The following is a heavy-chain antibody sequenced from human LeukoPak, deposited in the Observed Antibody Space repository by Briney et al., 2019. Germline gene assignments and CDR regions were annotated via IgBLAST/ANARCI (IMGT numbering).Heavy chain of an antibody. J-gene: IGHJ4*02. CDR2: IYHSGST. CDR3: ARWASSGSYYPGLDY. D-gene: IGHD1-26*01. CDR1: GGSISSGGYY. V-gene: IGHV4-30-2*01. Sequence: SETLSLTCTVSGGSISSGGYYWRWLRQPPGKVLERIGYIYHSGSTYYNPSLKSRVTISVDRSKNQFSLKLSSVTAADTAVYYCARWASSGSYYPGLDYWGQGTLVTVSS.